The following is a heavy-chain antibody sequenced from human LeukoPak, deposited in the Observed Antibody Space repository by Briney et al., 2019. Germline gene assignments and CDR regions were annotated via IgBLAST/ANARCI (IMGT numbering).Heavy chain of an antibody. V-gene: IGHV4-59*01. CDR2: IYYSGST. CDR1: GGSISRYY. Sequence: SETLSLTCTVSGGSISRYYWSWIPHPPGKGLECLGYIYYSGSTNYNTSLKSRVTISVDTSKNHFSLRLSSVTAADTAVYYCARADPISIKYYFDYWGQGTLVTVSS. J-gene: IGHJ4*02. D-gene: IGHD5-24*01. CDR3: ARADPISIKYYFDY.